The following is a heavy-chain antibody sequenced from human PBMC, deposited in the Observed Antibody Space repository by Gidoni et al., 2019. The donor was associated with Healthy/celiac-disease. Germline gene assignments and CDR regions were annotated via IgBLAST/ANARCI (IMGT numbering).Heavy chain of an antibody. D-gene: IGHD3-10*01. CDR3: AKPLLGGLGGFWLNFDY. V-gene: IGHV3-30*18. Sequence: QVQLVASGGGVVQPGRSLRLSCAASGFTFSSSGMHWVRQAPGKGLEWVAVISYDGSNKYYADSVKGRFTISRDNSKNTLYLQMNSLRAEDTAVYYCAKPLLGGLGGFWLNFDYWGQGTLVTVSS. CDR2: ISYDGSNK. J-gene: IGHJ4*02. CDR1: GFTFSSSG.